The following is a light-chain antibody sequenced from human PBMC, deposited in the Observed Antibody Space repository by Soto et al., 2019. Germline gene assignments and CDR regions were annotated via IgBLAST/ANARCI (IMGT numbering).Light chain of an antibody. J-gene: IGLJ2*01. CDR2: EVT. CDR1: RSDVGRYNY. CDR3: SSYSTTSSPHVL. V-gene: IGLV2-14*01. Sequence: QSALTQPASVSGSPGQSITISCTGTRSDVGRYNYVSWYQQRPGSAPKLIIFEVTSRPSGISARFSGSKSGNTASLTISGLQAEYEADYFCSSYSTTSSPHVLFGGGTKVTVL.